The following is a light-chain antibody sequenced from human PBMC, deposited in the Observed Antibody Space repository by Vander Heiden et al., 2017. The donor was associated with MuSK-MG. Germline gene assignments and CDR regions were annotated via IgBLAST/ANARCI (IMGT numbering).Light chain of an antibody. CDR2: QDS. V-gene: IGLV3-1*01. CDR1: KFGDKF. J-gene: IGLJ2*01. Sequence: SYALTQPPPVSVSPGQTASTTCSGVKFGDKFACWYQQKPGQFLVLVIYQDSKRPSGIPERFSGSTSGNTATLTISGTQAMDEADYYCQAWDSSTVVFGGGTKLTVL. CDR3: QAWDSSTVV.